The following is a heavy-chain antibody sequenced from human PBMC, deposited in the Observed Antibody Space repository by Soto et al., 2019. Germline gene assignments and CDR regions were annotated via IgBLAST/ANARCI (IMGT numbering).Heavy chain of an antibody. V-gene: IGHV5-10-1*01. CDR2: IDPSDSYT. CDR1: GYSFTNYW. CDR3: ARQTVKIVTVSYYYQYRMDV. D-gene: IGHD3-22*01. J-gene: IGHJ6*02. Sequence: PGESLKISCRGSGYSFTNYWINWVRQMPGKGLEWMGRIDPSDSYTNYSPSFQGHVTISADKSINSVYLQWSSLKASDTAMYFCARQTVKIVTVSYYYQYRMDVWAQGTTVTVSS.